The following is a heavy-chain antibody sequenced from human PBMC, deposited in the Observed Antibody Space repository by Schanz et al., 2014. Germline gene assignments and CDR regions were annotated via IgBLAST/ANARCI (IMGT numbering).Heavy chain of an antibody. CDR3: ARDLSSLIQGDV. Sequence: EVQLVESGGGLVKPGGSLRLSCVASGFTFSTYAMSWVRQAPEKGLEWVSYISSSSGTIYYADSVKGRFTISRDNSKNTLYLQMNSLRAEDTAVYFCARDLSSLIQGDVWGKGTTVTVSS. CDR2: ISSSSGTI. J-gene: IGHJ6*04. CDR1: GFTFSTYA. V-gene: IGHV3-48*01. D-gene: IGHD2-2*01.